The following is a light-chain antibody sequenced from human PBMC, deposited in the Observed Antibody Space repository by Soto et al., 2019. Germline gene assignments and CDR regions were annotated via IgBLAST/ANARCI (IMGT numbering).Light chain of an antibody. J-gene: IGKJ5*01. CDR3: QQYNYWPPIT. CDR2: YAS. CDR1: QSVLNN. Sequence: EVMMTQSPATLSVSPGERATLSCRASQSVLNNIAWYQQKPGQAPRLLMYYASTRATGVPARFSGSGSGTEFTLTISSLQSEDFALYYCQQYNYWPPITFGQGTRLEIK. V-gene: IGKV3-15*01.